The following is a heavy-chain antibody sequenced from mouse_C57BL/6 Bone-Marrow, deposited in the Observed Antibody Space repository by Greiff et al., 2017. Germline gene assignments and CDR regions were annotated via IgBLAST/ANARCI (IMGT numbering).Heavy chain of an antibody. CDR3: AREGYSGDFDY. D-gene: IGHD2-12*01. Sequence: QVQLQQPGAELVMPGASVKLSCKASGYTFTSYWMHWVKQRPGQGLEWIGEIDPSDSYTNYNQKFKGKSTLTVDKSSSTAYMQLSSRTSEDSAVYYCAREGYSGDFDYWGQGTTLTVSS. CDR1: GYTFTSYW. J-gene: IGHJ2*01. V-gene: IGHV1-69*01. CDR2: IDPSDSYT.